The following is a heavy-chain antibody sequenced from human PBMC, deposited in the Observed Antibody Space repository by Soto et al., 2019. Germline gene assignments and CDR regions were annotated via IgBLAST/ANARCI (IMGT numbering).Heavy chain of an antibody. CDR3: ARGEYDSSIGGHFDS. CDR2: IFYSGST. J-gene: IGHJ4*02. V-gene: IGHV4-59*01. CDR1: AGSISGYY. D-gene: IGHD3-22*01. Sequence: PSETLSLTCTVSAGSISGYYWTWIRQPPGKGLEWIGYIFYSGSTKYNPSLRSRVTISLDTSNNQFSLNLSSVTAADTAMYFCARGEYDSSIGGHFDSWGQGTLVTVSS.